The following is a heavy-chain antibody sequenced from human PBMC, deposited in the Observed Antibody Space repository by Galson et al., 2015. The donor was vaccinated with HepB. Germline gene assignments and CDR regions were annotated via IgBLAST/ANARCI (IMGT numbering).Heavy chain of an antibody. D-gene: IGHD3-22*01. V-gene: IGHV3-30*18. CDR2: ISYDGSNK. CDR1: GFTFSNYG. J-gene: IGHJ4*02. Sequence: SLRLSCAASGFTFSNYGMHWVRQASGKGLEWVAVISYDGSNKYYADSVKARFTISRDNSKNTLYLQMNSLRAEDTAVYYCAKGDSSGYYYLSPFDYWGQGTLVTVSS. CDR3: AKGDSSGYYYLSPFDY.